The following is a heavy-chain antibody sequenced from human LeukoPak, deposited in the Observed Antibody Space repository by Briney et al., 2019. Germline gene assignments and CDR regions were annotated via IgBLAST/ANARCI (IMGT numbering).Heavy chain of an antibody. CDR3: ARDPNGDYVGAFDF. J-gene: IGHJ3*01. Sequence: GGSLRLSCAASGFTLRSYAMTWVRQAPGKGLEWVSSINGDGYSYYADSVRGRFTISRDISRNMLYLQMNSLRAEDTAVYYCARDPNGDYVGAFDFWGQGTMVTDSS. D-gene: IGHD4-17*01. CDR1: GFTLRSYA. V-gene: IGHV3-23*01. CDR2: INGDGYS.